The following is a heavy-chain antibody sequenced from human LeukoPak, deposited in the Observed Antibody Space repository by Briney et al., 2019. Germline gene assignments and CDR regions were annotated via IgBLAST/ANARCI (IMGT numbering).Heavy chain of an antibody. Sequence: GGSLRLSCAASGFTLSNYNMNWARQAPGKGLEWVSYISGGDTTRYYADSVKGRFIVSRDSGENSLFLQMNSLRVEDTAVYYCARVSGVTPRYWGQGTLVTVSS. D-gene: IGHD4-23*01. CDR1: GFTLSNYN. CDR2: ISGGDTTR. CDR3: ARVSGVTPRY. J-gene: IGHJ4*02. V-gene: IGHV3-48*03.